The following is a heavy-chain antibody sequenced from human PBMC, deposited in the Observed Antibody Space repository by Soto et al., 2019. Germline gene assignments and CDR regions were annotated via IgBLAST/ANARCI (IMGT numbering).Heavy chain of an antibody. J-gene: IGHJ5*02. V-gene: IGHV3-23*01. Sequence: GGSLRLSCAASGFTFSSYAMSWVRQAPGKGLEWVSAISGSGGSTYYADSVKGRFTISRDNSKNTLYLQMNSLRAEDTAVYYCAKTDLNYDILTGYYLNWFDPWGQGTLVTVSS. CDR1: GFTFSSYA. D-gene: IGHD3-9*01. CDR2: ISGSGGST. CDR3: AKTDLNYDILTGYYLNWFDP.